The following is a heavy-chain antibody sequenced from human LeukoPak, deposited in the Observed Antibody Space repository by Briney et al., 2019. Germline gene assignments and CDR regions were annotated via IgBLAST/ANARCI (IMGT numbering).Heavy chain of an antibody. CDR1: GYTFTGYY. D-gene: IGHD3-10*01. CDR3: ARAKLWFGEYNGAFDI. J-gene: IGHJ3*02. V-gene: IGHV1-2*04. Sequence: ASVKVSCKASGYTFTGYYMHWVRQAPGQGLEWMGWINPNSGGTNYAQKFQGWVTMTRDTSISTAYMELSRLRSDDTAVYYCARAKLWFGEYNGAFDIWGQRTMVTVSS. CDR2: INPNSGGT.